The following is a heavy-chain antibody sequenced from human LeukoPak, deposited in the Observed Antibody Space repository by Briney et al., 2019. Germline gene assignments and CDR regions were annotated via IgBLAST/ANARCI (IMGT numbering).Heavy chain of an antibody. Sequence: GGSLRLSCAASGFTFSSYGMHWVRQAPGKGLEWVSSISSSSSYIYYADSVKGRFTISRDNAKNSLYLQMNSLRAEDTAVYYCARGIVGATTLDYWGQGTLVTVSS. J-gene: IGHJ4*02. D-gene: IGHD1-26*01. CDR3: ARGIVGATTLDY. CDR1: GFTFSSYG. CDR2: ISSSSSYI. V-gene: IGHV3-21*01.